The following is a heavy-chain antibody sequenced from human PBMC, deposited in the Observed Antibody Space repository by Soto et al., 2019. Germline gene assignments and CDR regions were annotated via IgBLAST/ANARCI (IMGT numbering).Heavy chain of an antibody. CDR1: GFTFSTYW. V-gene: IGHV3-7*04. Sequence: PGGSLRLSCVASGFTFSTYWMSWVRQAPGKGLEWVANIRPDGSQKWYVDSVKGRFTISRDNAKNSLYLQMIRLRVEDTAMYYCARGDYYDASGPFSDAFDIWGQGTMVTVSS. D-gene: IGHD3-22*01. CDR3: ARGDYYDASGPFSDAFDI. J-gene: IGHJ3*02. CDR2: IRPDGSQK.